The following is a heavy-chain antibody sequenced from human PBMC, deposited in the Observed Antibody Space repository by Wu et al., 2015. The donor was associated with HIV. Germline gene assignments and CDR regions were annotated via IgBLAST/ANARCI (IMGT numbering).Heavy chain of an antibody. CDR2: INLNSGAT. CDR1: GYTFTDYY. V-gene: IGHV1-2*02. Sequence: QVHLVQSETEVKKPGASVKVSCKASGYTFTDYYIHWVRQVPGQGPEWVGWINLNSGATNYVQRFQGRVIVTADTSINTAFLELTRLRLDDTAVYYCVAKGPDYWGQGTLVTVSS. J-gene: IGHJ4*02. CDR3: VAKGPDY.